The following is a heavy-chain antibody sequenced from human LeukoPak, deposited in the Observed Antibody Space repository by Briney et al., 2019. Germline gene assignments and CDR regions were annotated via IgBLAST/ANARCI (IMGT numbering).Heavy chain of an antibody. CDR3: ARGGEMEYCSGGSCLPIDY. J-gene: IGHJ4*02. V-gene: IGHV1-18*01. Sequence: ASVKVSCKASGYTFTNYGISWVRQAPGQGLEWMGWISAYNRNTNYAQKFQGRVTMTTDTSTSTAYMELRSLRSDDTAVYYCARGGEMEYCSGGSCLPIDYWGQGTQVTVSS. CDR1: GYTFTNYG. D-gene: IGHD2-15*01. CDR2: ISAYNRNT.